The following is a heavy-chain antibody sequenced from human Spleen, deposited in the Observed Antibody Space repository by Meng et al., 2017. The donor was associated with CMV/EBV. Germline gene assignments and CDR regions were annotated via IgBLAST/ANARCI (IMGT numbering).Heavy chain of an antibody. Sequence: SLKISCVASGFIFDDYAMYWVRQAPGKGPEWVSGINWNSGTIGYADSVKGRFTISRDNAKNSLYLQMNGLRTEDSALYYCAKDEDYYGSGTPGVLDYWGQGTLVTVSS. V-gene: IGHV3-9*01. D-gene: IGHD3-10*01. CDR3: AKDEDYYGSGTPGVLDY. CDR1: GFIFDDYA. J-gene: IGHJ4*02. CDR2: INWNSGTI.